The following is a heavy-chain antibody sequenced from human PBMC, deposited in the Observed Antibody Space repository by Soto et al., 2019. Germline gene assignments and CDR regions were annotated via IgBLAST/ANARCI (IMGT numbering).Heavy chain of an antibody. CDR3: ASSILDIVVVPAATLYYYYGMDV. CDR1: GGSISSSSYY. CDR2: IYYSGST. V-gene: IGHV4-39*01. D-gene: IGHD2-2*01. J-gene: IGHJ6*02. Sequence: PSETLSLTCTVSGGSISSSSYYWGWIRQPPGKGLEWIGSIYYSGSTYYNPSLKSRVTISVDTSKNQFSLKLSSVTAADTAVYYCASSILDIVVVPAATLYYYYGMDVWGQGTTVTVSS.